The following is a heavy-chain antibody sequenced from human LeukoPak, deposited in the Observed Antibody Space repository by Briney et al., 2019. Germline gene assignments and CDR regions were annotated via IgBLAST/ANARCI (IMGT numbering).Heavy chain of an antibody. J-gene: IGHJ4*02. CDR3: ARDSVHYYDSSGNAPVDY. V-gene: IGHV3-7*01. D-gene: IGHD3-22*01. CDR1: GFTFSSYW. CDR2: IKQDGSEK. Sequence: PGGSLRLSCAASGFTFSSYWMSWVRQAPGKGLEWVANIKQDGSEKYYVDSVKGRFTISRDNAKNSLYLQMNSLRAEDTAVYYCARDSVHYYDSSGNAPVDYWGQGTLVTVSS.